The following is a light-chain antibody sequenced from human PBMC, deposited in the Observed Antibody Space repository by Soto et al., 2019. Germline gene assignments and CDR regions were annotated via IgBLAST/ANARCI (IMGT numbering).Light chain of an antibody. CDR1: SSDVGSYNL. CDR2: EVS. J-gene: IGLJ1*01. V-gene: IGLV2-23*02. CDR3: CSYAGSSTYV. Sequence: QSVLTQPASVSGSPGQSITISCTGTSSDVGSYNLVSWYQQHPGKAPKVMIYEVSKRPSGVPNRFSGSKSGYTASLTISGLQAEDEADYSCCSYAGSSTYVFGTGTKVTV.